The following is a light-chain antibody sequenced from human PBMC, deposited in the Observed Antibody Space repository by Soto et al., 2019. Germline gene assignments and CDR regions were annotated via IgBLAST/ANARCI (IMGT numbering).Light chain of an antibody. V-gene: IGLV2-14*03. CDR2: DVS. Sequence: QSVLTQPASVSGSPGQSITISCTGTSSDLGTYNYVSWYQQHPGKAPKLMIYDVSDRPSGVSNRFSGSKSGNMASLTISGLQAEDEADYYCSSYTSTSTRVVFGGGTKVTVL. CDR1: SSDLGTYNY. J-gene: IGLJ2*01. CDR3: SSYTSTSTRVV.